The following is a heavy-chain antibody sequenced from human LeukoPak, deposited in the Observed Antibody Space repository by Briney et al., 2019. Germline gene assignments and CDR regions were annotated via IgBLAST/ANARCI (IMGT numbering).Heavy chain of an antibody. CDR2: IYHSGST. CDR3: ARWGEGSSAGSIAFDI. V-gene: IGHV4-4*02. CDR1: GGSISSSNW. D-gene: IGHD6-6*01. J-gene: IGHJ3*02. Sequence: PSGTLSLTCAVSGGSISSSNWWSWVRQPPGKGLECIGEIYHSGSTNYNPSLKSRVTISADTSKNQFSLKLSSVTAADTAVYYCARWGEGSSAGSIAFDIWGQGTMVAVSS.